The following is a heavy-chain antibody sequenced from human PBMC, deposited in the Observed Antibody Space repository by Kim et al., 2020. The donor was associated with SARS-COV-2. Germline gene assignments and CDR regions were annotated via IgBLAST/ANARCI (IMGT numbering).Heavy chain of an antibody. CDR3: ARGRVIAAHAWGSGGSCYSG. CDR2: INHSGST. CDR1: GGSFSGYY. V-gene: IGHV4-34*01. Sequence: SETLSLTCAVYGGSFSGYYWSWIRQPPGKGLEWIGEINHSGSTNYNPSLKSRVTISVDTSKNQFSLKLSSVTAADTAVYYCARGRVIAAHAWGSGGSCYSGWGQGTLVTVSS. J-gene: IGHJ4*02. D-gene: IGHD2-15*01.